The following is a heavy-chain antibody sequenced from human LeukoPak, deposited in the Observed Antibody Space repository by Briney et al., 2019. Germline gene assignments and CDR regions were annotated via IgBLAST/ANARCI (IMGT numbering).Heavy chain of an antibody. D-gene: IGHD5-18*01. J-gene: IGHJ6*03. V-gene: IGHV4-39*07. CDR1: GGSISSGGYY. CDR2: INHSGST. Sequence: PSETLSLTCTVSGGSISSGGYYWSWIRQPPGKGLEWIGEINHSGSTNYNPSLKSRVTISVDTSKNQFSLKLSSVTAADTAVYYCARGIPDTAMVKVVWVGSETKDYYYYYMDVWGKGTTVTVSS. CDR3: ARGIPDTAMVKVVWVGSETKDYYYYYMDV.